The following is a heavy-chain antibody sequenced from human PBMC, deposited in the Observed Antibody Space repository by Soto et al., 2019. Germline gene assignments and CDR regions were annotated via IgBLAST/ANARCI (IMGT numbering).Heavy chain of an antibody. D-gene: IGHD5-18*01. J-gene: IGHJ6*03. CDR3: ARQIGAEMVDTAMKYYYYYYYMDV. CDR1: GGSISSYY. Sequence: SETLSLTCTVSGGSISSYYWSWIRQPPGKGLEWIGYIYYSGSTNYNPSLKSRVTISVDTSKNQFSLKLSSVTAADTAVYYCARQIGAEMVDTAMKYYYYYYYMDVWGKGTTVTVSS. V-gene: IGHV4-59*08. CDR2: IYYSGST.